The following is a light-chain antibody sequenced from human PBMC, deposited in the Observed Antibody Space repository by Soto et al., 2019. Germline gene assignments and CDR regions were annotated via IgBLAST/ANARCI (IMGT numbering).Light chain of an antibody. CDR2: DVT. Sequence: QPVLTQPASVSGSPGQSITISCSGATSDVGAYNHVSWFQHHPGKAPKLMIYDVTNRPSGVSNRFSASKSGNTASLTISGLQAEDEADYYCSSYTTGRTYVFGTGTKLTVL. CDR3: SSYTTGRTYV. V-gene: IGLV2-14*03. J-gene: IGLJ1*01. CDR1: TSDVGAYNH.